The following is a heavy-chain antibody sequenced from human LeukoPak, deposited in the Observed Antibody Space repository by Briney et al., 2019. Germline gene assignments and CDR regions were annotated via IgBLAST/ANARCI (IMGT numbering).Heavy chain of an antibody. D-gene: IGHD6-13*01. CDR3: ARDRGYSSSFSFFDY. CDR2: IYHSGST. J-gene: IGHJ4*02. CDR1: GGSISSSNW. Sequence: SETLSLTCAVSGGSISSSNWWSWVRQPPGKGLEWIGEIYHSGSTNYNPSLKSRVTISVDKSKNQFSLKLSSVTAADTAVYYCARDRGYSSSFSFFDYWGQGTLVTVSS. V-gene: IGHV4-4*02.